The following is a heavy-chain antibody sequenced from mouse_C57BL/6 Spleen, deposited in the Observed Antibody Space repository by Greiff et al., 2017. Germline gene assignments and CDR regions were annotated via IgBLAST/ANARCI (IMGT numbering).Heavy chain of an antibody. J-gene: IGHJ3*01. D-gene: IGHD2-2*01. Sequence: VHLVESGAELVRPGASVKLSCKASGYTFTDYYINWVKQRPGQGLEWIARIYPGSGNTDYNEKFKGKATLTAEKSYSTAYMQLSSLTSDDSAVYFCAMGVYYGYDGHTAWFSYWGKGTLVTVSA. V-gene: IGHV1-76*01. CDR2: IYPGSGNT. CDR3: AMGVYYGYDGHTAWFSY. CDR1: GYTFTDYY.